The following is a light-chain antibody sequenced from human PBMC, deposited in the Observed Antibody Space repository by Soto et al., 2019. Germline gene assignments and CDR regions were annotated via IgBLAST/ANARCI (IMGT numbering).Light chain of an antibody. Sequence: DIQVTQSPSTLSASVGDRVTITCRASQSISNWLAWYQQKPGKAPNLLIYDASSLQSGVPSRFSGSGSGTEFTLTISSLQPEDFATYYCQQYNSYWTFGQGTKVDIK. J-gene: IGKJ1*01. CDR3: QQYNSYWT. CDR2: DAS. V-gene: IGKV1-5*01. CDR1: QSISNW.